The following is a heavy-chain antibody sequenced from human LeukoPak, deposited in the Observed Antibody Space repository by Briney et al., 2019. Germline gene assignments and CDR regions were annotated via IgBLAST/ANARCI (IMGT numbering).Heavy chain of an antibody. D-gene: IGHD6-19*01. J-gene: IGHJ4*02. V-gene: IGHV1-2*02. CDR2: INPNSGGT. Sequence: ASVMVSCKASGYTCTGYYMHGVRQASGQGLEWMGWINPNSGGTNYAQKFQGRVTMTEDTSTDTAYMELSSLRSEDTAVYYCATDVGEYSSGWPYWGQGTLVTVSS. CDR3: ATDVGEYSSGWPY. CDR1: GYTCTGYY.